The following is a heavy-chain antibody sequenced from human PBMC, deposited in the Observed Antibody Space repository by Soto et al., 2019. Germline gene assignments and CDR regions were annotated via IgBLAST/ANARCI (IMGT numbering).Heavy chain of an antibody. V-gene: IGHV3-33*01. Sequence: QVQLVESGGGVVQPGRSLRLSCAASGFTFSSYGMHWVRQAPGKGLEWVAVIWYDGSNKYYADSVEGRFTNSRDNSKNTLDLQMNSLRAEDMAVYYCARGNCSGGSCYVFDYWGQGTLVTVSS. D-gene: IGHD2-15*01. CDR2: IWYDGSNK. CDR1: GFTFSSYG. J-gene: IGHJ4*02. CDR3: ARGNCSGGSCYVFDY.